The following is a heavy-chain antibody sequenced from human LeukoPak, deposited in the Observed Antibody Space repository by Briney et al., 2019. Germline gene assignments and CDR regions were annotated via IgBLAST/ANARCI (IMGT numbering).Heavy chain of an antibody. J-gene: IGHJ4*02. CDR3: ATDPNNYDILTGYAY. V-gene: IGHV1-24*01. D-gene: IGHD3-9*01. CDR2: FDPEDGET. CDR1: GYIFTSYY. Sequence: ASVKVSCKASGYIFTSYYMHWVRQAPGKGLEWMGGFDPEDGETIYAQKFQGRVTMTEDTSTDTAYMEPSSLRSEDTAVYYCATDPNNYDILTGYAYWGQGTLVTVSS.